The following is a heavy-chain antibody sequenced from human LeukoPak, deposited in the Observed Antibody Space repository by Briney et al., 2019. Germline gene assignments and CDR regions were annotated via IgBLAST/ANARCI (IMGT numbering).Heavy chain of an antibody. CDR1: EFTFSDYY. D-gene: IGHD3-3*01. J-gene: IGHJ4*02. Sequence: GGSLRLSCAASEFTFSDYYMSWIRQAPGKGLEWVSYISYSGDTIYYADSVKGRFTVSRDNAKNSLYLQMNSLRAEDTAVYYCAKDGAPILGVVTHFDDWGQGTLVTVSS. CDR2: ISYSGDTI. V-gene: IGHV3-11*01. CDR3: AKDGAPILGVVTHFDD.